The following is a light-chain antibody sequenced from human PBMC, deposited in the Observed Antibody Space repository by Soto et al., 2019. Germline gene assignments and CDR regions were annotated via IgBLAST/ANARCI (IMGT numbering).Light chain of an antibody. V-gene: IGLV2-14*03. CDR2: DVN. CDR1: RSDIGAHNF. CDR3: SSYAGSNWYV. Sequence: ALAQPASVSGSPGQSITISCTGTRSDIGAHNFVSWYQQHPGEAPKLTLYDVNIRPSGVSDRFSGSKSGNTASLTVSGLQTADEADYYCSSYAGSNWYVFGTGTKVTVL. J-gene: IGLJ1*01.